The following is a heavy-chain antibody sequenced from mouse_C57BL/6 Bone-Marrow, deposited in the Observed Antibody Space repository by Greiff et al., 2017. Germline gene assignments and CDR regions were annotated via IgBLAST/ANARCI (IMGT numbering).Heavy chain of an antibody. J-gene: IGHJ3*01. V-gene: IGHV14-3*01. Sequence: EVMLVESVAELVRPGASVKLSCTASGFNIKNTYMHWVKQRPEQGLEWIGRIDPANGNTKYAPKFQGKATITADTSSNTAYLQLSSLTSEDTAIYYCARLPLDSSGRAYWGQGTLVTVSA. CDR2: IDPANGNT. CDR3: ARLPLDSSGRAY. CDR1: GFNIKNTY. D-gene: IGHD3-2*02.